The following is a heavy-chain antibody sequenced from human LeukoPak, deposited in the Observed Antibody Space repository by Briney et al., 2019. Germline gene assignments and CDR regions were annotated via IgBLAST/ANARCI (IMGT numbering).Heavy chain of an antibody. CDR2: IYYTVST. V-gene: IGHV4-59*01. J-gene: IGHJ4*02. CDR3: ARGYYDSSGYSTPFEY. D-gene: IGHD3-22*01. CDR1: GGSISSYY. Sequence: SETLSLTCTVSGGSISSYYWSWIRQPPGKGLEWIGYIYYTVSTNYNPSLRSRVTISVDTSKNQFSLRLSSVTAADTAVYYCARGYYDSSGYSTPFEYWGQGALVTVSS.